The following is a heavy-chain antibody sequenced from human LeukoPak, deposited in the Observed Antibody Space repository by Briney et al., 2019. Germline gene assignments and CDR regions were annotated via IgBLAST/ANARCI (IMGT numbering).Heavy chain of an antibody. CDR2: IYYSGST. CDR1: GGSISSSHYY. V-gene: IGHV4-39*01. CDR3: ARQRGSGSYLVDY. J-gene: IGHJ4*02. Sequence: SETLSLTCTVSGGSISSSHYYWGWIRQPPGKGLEWIASIYYSGSTYYNPSLKSRVTISVDTSKNQFSLKLSSVTAADTAVYYCARQRGSGSYLVDYWGQGTLVTVSS. D-gene: IGHD3-10*01.